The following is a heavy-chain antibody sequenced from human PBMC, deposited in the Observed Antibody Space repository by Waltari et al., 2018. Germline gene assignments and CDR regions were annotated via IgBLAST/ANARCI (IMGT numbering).Heavy chain of an antibody. V-gene: IGHV1-69*01. CDR2: FIPIFGTA. CDR3: ARYDSSGSRGHC. D-gene: IGHD3-22*01. J-gene: IGHJ4*02. Sequence: QVQLVQSGAEVKKPGSSVKVYCKASGGTFSSYAISWVPQAPGQGLEWMGGFIPIFGTANYAQKFQGRVTITADESTSTAYMELSSLRSEDTAVYYCARYDSSGSRGHCWGQGTLVTVSS. CDR1: GGTFSSYA.